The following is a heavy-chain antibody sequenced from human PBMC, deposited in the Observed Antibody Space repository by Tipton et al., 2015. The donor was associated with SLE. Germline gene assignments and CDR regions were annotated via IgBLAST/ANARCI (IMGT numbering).Heavy chain of an antibody. CDR3: ARDQIGYSYGSGY. D-gene: IGHD5-18*01. Sequence: LRLSCAASGFTFSSYGMHWVRQAPGKGLEWIGEINHSGSTNYNPSLKSRVTISVDTSKNQFSLKLSSVTAADTAVYYCARDQIGYSYGSGYWGQGTLVTVSS. J-gene: IGHJ4*02. CDR1: GFTFSSYG. V-gene: IGHV4-34*01. CDR2: INHSGST.